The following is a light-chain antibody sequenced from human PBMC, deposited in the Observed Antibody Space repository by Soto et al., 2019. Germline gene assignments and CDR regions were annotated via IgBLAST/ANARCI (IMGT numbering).Light chain of an antibody. Sequence: EIVLTQSPATLSLSPGERATLSCRASQSVSCCLAWYQQKPGQAPRLLIFDASNRATGIPARFSGSGSGTDFTLTISSLEPEDFAIYYCQQRCNWPPVTFGGGTKVEIK. CDR2: DAS. CDR1: QSVSCC. CDR3: QQRCNWPPVT. J-gene: IGKJ4*01. V-gene: IGKV3-11*01.